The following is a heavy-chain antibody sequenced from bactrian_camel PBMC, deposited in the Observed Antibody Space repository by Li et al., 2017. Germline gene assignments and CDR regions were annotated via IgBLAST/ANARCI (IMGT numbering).Heavy chain of an antibody. CDR1: GFTFSTTC. Sequence: HVQLVESGGGSVQAGGSLRLSCAASGFTFSTTCLAWFRQAPGKEREGVAAVASLDLGTYYADSVKGRFSISKDNAANTYYLQMDSLRPEDSAMYYCAADTGRYCTGSLLDYQYDYWGQGTQVTVS. CDR3: AADTGRYCTGSLLDYQYDY. D-gene: IGHD5*01. V-gene: IGHV3S6*01. CDR2: VASLDLGT. J-gene: IGHJ4*01.